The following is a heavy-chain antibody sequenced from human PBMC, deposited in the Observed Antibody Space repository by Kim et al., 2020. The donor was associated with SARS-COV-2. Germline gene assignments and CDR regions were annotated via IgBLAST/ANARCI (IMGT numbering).Heavy chain of an antibody. D-gene: IGHD1-1*01. CDR1: GGSFGKDA. CDR3: STVVSRGYSWYNVDF. V-gene: IGHV1-69*10. Sequence: SVKVSCKASGGSFGKDAVIWVRQAPGQGLEWMGSIIPTVSIPTYAQQFRGRLTITADKSTSTAYMELNSLTSGDTAVYYCSTVVSRGYSWYNVDFWGQGTLVTVSS. J-gene: IGHJ4*02. CDR2: IIPTVSIP.